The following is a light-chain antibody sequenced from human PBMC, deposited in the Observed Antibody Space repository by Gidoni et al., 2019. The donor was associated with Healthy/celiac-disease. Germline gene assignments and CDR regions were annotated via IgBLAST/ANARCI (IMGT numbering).Light chain of an antibody. J-gene: IGKJ2*01. V-gene: IGKV1-33*01. CDR2: DAS. CDR1: QDISNY. Sequence: DIQMTQSPSSLSASVGDRVTITCQASQDISNYLTWYQQQPGKAHKLLIYDASKLETGVPSRFSGSGSGTDFTFTISSLQPEDIATYYCQQYDNLPRTFGQGTKLEIK. CDR3: QQYDNLPRT.